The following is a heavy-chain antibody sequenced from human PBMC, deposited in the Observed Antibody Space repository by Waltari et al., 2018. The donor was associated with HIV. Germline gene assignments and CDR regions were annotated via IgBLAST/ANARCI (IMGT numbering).Heavy chain of an antibody. CDR2: IYYSGST. J-gene: IGHJ3*02. CDR1: GGSISSSSYY. Sequence: QLQLQESGPGLVKPSETLSLTCTVSGGSISSSSYYWGWIRQPPGKGLEWIGSIYYSGSTYYNPSLRGRVAMSGDTSKNQFSLKLSSVTGADTAVYYCARGEPTIFGVVIFNPLGAFDIWGQGTMVTVSS. CDR3: ARGEPTIFGVVIFNPLGAFDI. V-gene: IGHV4-39*01. D-gene: IGHD3-3*01.